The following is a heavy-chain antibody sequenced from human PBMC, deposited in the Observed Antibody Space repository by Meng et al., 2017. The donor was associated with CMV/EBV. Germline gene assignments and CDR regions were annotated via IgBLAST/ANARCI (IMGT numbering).Heavy chain of an antibody. CDR3: ARDKSRARERQQLLSAYYYYGMDV. CDR2: ISYDGSNK. Sequence: GESLKISCAASGFTFSSYAMHWVRQAPGKGLEWVAVISYDGSNKYYADSVKGRFTISRDNSKNTLYLQMNSLRAEDTAVYYCARDKSRARERQQLLSAYYYYGMDVWGQGTTVTSP. V-gene: IGHV3-30-3*01. CDR1: GFTFSSYA. J-gene: IGHJ6*02. D-gene: IGHD6-13*01.